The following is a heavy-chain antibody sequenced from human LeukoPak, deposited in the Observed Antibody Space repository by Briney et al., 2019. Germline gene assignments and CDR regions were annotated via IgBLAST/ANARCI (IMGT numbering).Heavy chain of an antibody. D-gene: IGHD4-23*01. CDR3: ARDEEDYGGNSVGPDY. J-gene: IGHJ4*02. CDR1: GFTFNHYS. Sequence: PGGSLRLSCEASGFTFNHYSMNWVRQAPGKGLEWVSSITTTSKYIDYADSLKGRLTISRDNTKNSLYLQMNSLRAEDTAVYYCARDEEDYGGNSVGPDYWGQGTLVTVSS. CDR2: ITTTSKYI. V-gene: IGHV3-21*06.